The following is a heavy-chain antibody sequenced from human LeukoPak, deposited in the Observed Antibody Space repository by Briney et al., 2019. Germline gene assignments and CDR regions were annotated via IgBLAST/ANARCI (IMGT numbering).Heavy chain of an antibody. D-gene: IGHD3-10*01. CDR1: GFSFSASA. CDR3: AGSTREVGERFDY. CDR2: IRSRVNNYAT. J-gene: IGHJ4*02. V-gene: IGHV3-73*01. Sequence: GGSLRLSCAASGFSFSASAMHWVRQASGKGLEWVGRIRSRVNNYATAYAASVRGRFTISRDDSKNTASLEMNSLKTEDTAIYYCAGSTREVGERFDYWGQGTLVTVSS.